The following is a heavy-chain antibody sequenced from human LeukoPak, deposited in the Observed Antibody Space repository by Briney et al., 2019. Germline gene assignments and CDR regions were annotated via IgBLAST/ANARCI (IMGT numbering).Heavy chain of an antibody. V-gene: IGHV4-34*01. J-gene: IGHJ4*02. CDR1: IDSFTNYY. CDR3: ARTYYDILTGYYPFDY. D-gene: IGHD3-9*01. CDR2: VNDSGGT. Sequence: SETLSLTCAVYIDSFTNYYWNWIRQTPGKGLEWIGEVNDSGGTNINPSLRSRVILSVDTSKNQFSLKLISVTAADTAVYYCARTYYDILTGYYPFDYWGQGTLVTVSS.